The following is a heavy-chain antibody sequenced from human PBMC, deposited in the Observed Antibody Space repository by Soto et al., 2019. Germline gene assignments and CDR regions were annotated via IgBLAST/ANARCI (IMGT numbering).Heavy chain of an antibody. CDR3: ARDERTFGDGAFDI. D-gene: IGHD3-16*01. V-gene: IGHV4-59*01. Sequence: PSETLSLTCTVSGGSISSYYWSWIRQPPGKGLEWIGYIYYSGSTNYNPSLKSRVTISVDTSKNQFSLKLSSVTAADTAVYYCARDERTFGDGAFDIWGQGTMVTVSS. CDR2: IYYSGST. CDR1: GGSISSYY. J-gene: IGHJ3*02.